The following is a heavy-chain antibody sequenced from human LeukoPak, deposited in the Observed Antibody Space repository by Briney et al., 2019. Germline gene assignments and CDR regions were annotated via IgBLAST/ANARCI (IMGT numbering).Heavy chain of an antibody. J-gene: IGHJ3*02. V-gene: IGHV4-59*01. CDR1: GGSISSYY. Sequence: SETLFLTCTVSGGSISSYYWSWIRQPPGKGLEWIGYIYYSGSTNYNPSLKSRVTISVDTSKNQFSLKLSSVTAADTAVYYCARGDAVAVFDIWGQGTMVTVSS. D-gene: IGHD6-19*01. CDR3: ARGDAVAVFDI. CDR2: IYYSGST.